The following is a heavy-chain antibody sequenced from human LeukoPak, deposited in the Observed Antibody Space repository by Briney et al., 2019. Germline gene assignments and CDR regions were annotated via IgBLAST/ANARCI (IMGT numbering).Heavy chain of an antibody. D-gene: IGHD1-14*01. CDR3: ARESARNYLNSSHRRGKFDP. Sequence: SETLSLTCTVSGYSISSVYYWGWIRQPPGKGLEWIATLYHSGRTYYNPSLKSRVTISADTSKNQFSLQLSSVTPEDTAVYYCARESARNYLNSSHRRGKFDPWGPGTLVTVSS. CDR1: GYSISSVYY. CDR2: LYHSGRT. V-gene: IGHV4-38-2*02. J-gene: IGHJ5*02.